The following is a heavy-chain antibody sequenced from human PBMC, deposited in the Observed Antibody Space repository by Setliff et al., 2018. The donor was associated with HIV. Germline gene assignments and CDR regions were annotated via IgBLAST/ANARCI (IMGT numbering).Heavy chain of an antibody. D-gene: IGHD3-10*01. J-gene: IGHJ5*01. CDR1: GYSFTNYW. CDR2: IDPSDSYT. V-gene: IGHV5-10-1*01. CDR3: ARHFGYNPGWFDS. Sequence: GESLKISCKGSGYSFTNYWISWVRQMPGKGLEWMGRIDPSDSYTNYSPSFQGHVTMSSDTSISAAYLQWSSLRTSDTAMYYCARHFGYNPGWFDSWGQGTLCTVSS.